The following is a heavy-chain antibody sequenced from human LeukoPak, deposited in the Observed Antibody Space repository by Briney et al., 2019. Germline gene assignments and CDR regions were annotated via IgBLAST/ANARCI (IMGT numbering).Heavy chain of an antibody. CDR1: GGSISSYY. Sequence: SETLSLTCTVSGGSISSYYWSWIRQPPGKGLEWIGYIYYSGSTNYNPSLKSRVTISVDTSKNQFSLKLSSVTAADTAVYYCARAGYCSSTSCQWVPLVWGQGTTVTVSS. J-gene: IGHJ6*02. D-gene: IGHD2-2*03. CDR3: ARAGYCSSTSCQWVPLV. V-gene: IGHV4-59*01. CDR2: IYYSGST.